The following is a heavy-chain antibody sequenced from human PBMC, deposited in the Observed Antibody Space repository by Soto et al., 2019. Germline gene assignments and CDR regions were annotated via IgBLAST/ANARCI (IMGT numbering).Heavy chain of an antibody. Sequence: EVQLVESGGGLVQPGGSLKLSCAASGFTFSGSAMHWVRQASGKGLEWVGRIRSKANSYATAYAASGKGRFTIARDDSKKPAYLQMNSLTAEDTAVYYCASDTARVYYGIDVWGQGTTVTVSS. CDR1: GFTFSGSA. CDR3: ASDTARVYYGIDV. CDR2: IRSKANSYAT. D-gene: IGHD5-18*01. V-gene: IGHV3-73*02. J-gene: IGHJ6*02.